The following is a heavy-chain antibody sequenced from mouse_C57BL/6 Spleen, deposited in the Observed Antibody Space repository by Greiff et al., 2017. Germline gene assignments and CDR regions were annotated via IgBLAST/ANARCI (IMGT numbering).Heavy chain of an antibody. J-gene: IGHJ4*01. CDR3: ARGDLLRYRCAMDY. Sequence: QVQLKQPGAELVRPGSSVKLSCKASGYTFTSYWMHWVKQRPIQGLEWIGNIDPSDSETHYNQKFKDKATLTVDKSSSTAYMQLSSLTSEDSAVYYCARGDLLRYRCAMDYWGQGTSVTVSS. CDR2: IDPSDSET. V-gene: IGHV1-52*01. D-gene: IGHD1-1*01. CDR1: GYTFTSYW.